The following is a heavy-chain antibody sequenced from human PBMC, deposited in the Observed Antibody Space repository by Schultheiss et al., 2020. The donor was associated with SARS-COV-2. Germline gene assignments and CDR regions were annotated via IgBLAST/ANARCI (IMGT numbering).Heavy chain of an antibody. V-gene: IGHV3-48*03. Sequence: GGSLRLSCAASGFTFSSYEMNWVRQAPGKGLEWVSYISSSGSTIYYADSVKGRFTISRDNAKNSLYLQMNSLRAEDTAVYYCARHPSSGLDYWGQGTLVTVSS. CDR3: ARHPSSGLDY. CDR1: GFTFSSYE. CDR2: ISSSGSTI. J-gene: IGHJ4*02. D-gene: IGHD6-19*01.